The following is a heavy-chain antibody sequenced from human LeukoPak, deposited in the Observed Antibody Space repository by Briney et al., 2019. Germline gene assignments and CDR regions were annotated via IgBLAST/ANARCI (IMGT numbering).Heavy chain of an antibody. D-gene: IGHD6-13*01. CDR3: ARGALQLVPRTGFDP. CDR1: GFTFSSYG. CDR2: IWYDGSNE. V-gene: IGHV3-33*01. J-gene: IGHJ5*02. Sequence: GSLSLSCAASGFTFSSYGMHWVRQAPGKGLEWVAVIWYDGSNEYYADSVKGRFTISRDTSKSTLYLQMNSLRAEDTAVYYCARGALQLVPRTGFDPWGQGTLVTVSS.